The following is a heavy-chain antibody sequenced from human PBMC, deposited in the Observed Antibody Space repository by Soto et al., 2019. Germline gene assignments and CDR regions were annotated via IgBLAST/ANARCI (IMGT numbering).Heavy chain of an antibody. J-gene: IGHJ4*02. CDR3: ARERGGYGLFDS. V-gene: IGHV4-30-2*01. CDR1: GGSISNASYS. CDR2: IYPSGMP. D-gene: IGHD5-18*01. Sequence: SETLSLTCTVSGGSISNASYSWSWIRQPPGKGLEWIGYIYPSGMPFYNPSLRSRVTISIDRSNDQFSLNLKSVTAADTAVYYCARERGGYGLFDSWGQGTLVTVYS.